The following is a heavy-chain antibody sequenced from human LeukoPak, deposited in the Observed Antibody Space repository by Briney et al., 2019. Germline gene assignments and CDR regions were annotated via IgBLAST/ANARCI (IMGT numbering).Heavy chain of an antibody. D-gene: IGHD6-19*01. V-gene: IGHV4-39*07. J-gene: IGHJ4*02. CDR1: GGSISSSSYY. Sequence: PSETLSLTCTVSGGSISSSSYYWGWIRQPPGKGLEWIGSIYYSGSTNYNPSLKSRVTISVDTSKNQFSLKLSSVTAADTAVYYCASSLGARSSGVYFGYWGQGTLVTVSS. CDR2: IYYSGST. CDR3: ASSLGARSSGVYFGY.